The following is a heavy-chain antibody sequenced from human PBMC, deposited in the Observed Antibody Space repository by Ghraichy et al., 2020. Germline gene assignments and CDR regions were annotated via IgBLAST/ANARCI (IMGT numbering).Heavy chain of an antibody. V-gene: IGHV3-23*01. Sequence: VSGIWSTDGSTYYTDSVKGRFPISRDSSKNTVYLQMNSLRAEDTAIYYCAKGICSSTSCSYCFDYWG. CDR2: IWSTDGST. J-gene: IGHJ4*01. CDR3: AKGICSSTSCSYCFDY. D-gene: IGHD2-2*01.